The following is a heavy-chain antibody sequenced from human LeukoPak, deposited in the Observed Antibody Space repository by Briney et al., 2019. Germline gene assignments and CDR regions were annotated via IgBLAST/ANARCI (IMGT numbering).Heavy chain of an antibody. CDR2: LNDSGGST. CDR1: GFTFANYP. J-gene: IGHJ4*02. V-gene: IGHV3-23*01. D-gene: IGHD5-18*01. CDR3: AYGGAYTAMGYFDY. Sequence: PGGSLRLSCAASGFTFANYPMSWVRQATGKGLEWVSGLNDSGGSTFYADSVKGRFTISRDNSKNTLCLQMHSLRAAATAVYYCAYGGAYTAMGYFDYWGQGTLVTVSS.